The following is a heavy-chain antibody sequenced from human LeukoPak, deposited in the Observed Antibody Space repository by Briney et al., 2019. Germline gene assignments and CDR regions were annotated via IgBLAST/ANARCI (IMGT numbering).Heavy chain of an antibody. V-gene: IGHV1-8*03. CDR3: ATAEGYCSSTSCHNWFDP. CDR2: MNPNSGNT. CDR1: GYTFTSYD. Sequence: ASVKVSCKASGYTFTSYDINWVRQATGQGLEWMGWMNPNSGNTGYAQKFQGRVTITRNTSISTAYMELSSLRSEDTAVYYCATAEGYCSSTSCHNWFDPWGQGTLVTVSS. J-gene: IGHJ5*02. D-gene: IGHD2-2*01.